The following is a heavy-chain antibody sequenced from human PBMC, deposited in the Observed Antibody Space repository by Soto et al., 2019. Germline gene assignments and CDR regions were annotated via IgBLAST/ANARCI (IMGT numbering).Heavy chain of an antibody. Sequence: QVQLVQSGAEVKKPGSSVKVSCKASGGTFSSYAISWVRQAPGQGLEWMGGIIPIFGTANYAQKFQGRVTVTADESTSTAYMELSSLRSEDTAVYYCAILTPIRPTPSLSNWFDPWGQGTLVTVSS. D-gene: IGHD2-8*01. J-gene: IGHJ5*02. V-gene: IGHV1-69*01. CDR3: AILTPIRPTPSLSNWFDP. CDR1: GGTFSSYA. CDR2: IIPIFGTA.